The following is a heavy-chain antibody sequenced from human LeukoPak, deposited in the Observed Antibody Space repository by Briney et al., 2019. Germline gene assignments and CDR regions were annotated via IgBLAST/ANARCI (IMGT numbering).Heavy chain of an antibody. Sequence: SETLSLTCTVSGGSISSYYWSWIRQPPGKGLEWIGYIYCSGSTNYNPSLKSRVTISVDTSKNQFSLKLSSVTAADTAVYYCARDKGRSDYYDSSEGMDVWGQGTTVTVSS. CDR1: GGSISSYY. D-gene: IGHD3-22*01. CDR3: ARDKGRSDYYDSSEGMDV. J-gene: IGHJ6*02. V-gene: IGHV4-59*01. CDR2: IYCSGST.